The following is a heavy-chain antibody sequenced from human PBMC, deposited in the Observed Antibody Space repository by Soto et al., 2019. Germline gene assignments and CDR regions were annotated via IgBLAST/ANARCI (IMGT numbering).Heavy chain of an antibody. J-gene: IGHJ4*02. CDR1: GGTFNTYA. D-gene: IGHD3-10*01. CDR3: AREVQVHTPAFVY. Sequence: QVQLVQSGAEMKKPGSSVKVSCQSSGGTFNTYAMNWVRQAPGQGPEWMGDISPMFGAANYAPKFQGRVTITAEESTGTSHMQLSSLTSEDTAVYFCAREVQVHTPAFVYWGQGTLVTVSS. CDR2: ISPMFGAA. V-gene: IGHV1-69*01.